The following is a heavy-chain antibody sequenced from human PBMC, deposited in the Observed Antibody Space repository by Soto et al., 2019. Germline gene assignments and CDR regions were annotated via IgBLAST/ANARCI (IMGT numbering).Heavy chain of an antibody. CDR2: IRSRANSYAT. V-gene: IGHV3-73*01. J-gene: IGHJ4*02. D-gene: IGHD6-13*01. Sequence: GGSLRLACAASGFTFSVSAMHWVRHASGKGLEWVGRIRSRANSYATAYAASVKGRFTISRDDSKNTAYLQMNSLKTEDTAVYYCTKWTIAAAGLDCWGQGTLVTVSS. CDR1: GFTFSVSA. CDR3: TKWTIAAAGLDC.